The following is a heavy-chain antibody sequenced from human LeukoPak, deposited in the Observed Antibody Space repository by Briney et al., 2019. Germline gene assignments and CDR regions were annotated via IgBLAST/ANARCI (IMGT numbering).Heavy chain of an antibody. V-gene: IGHV2-5*01. J-gene: IGHJ3*02. CDR3: ALRLNYRERLDAFDI. CDR1: GFSLSTSGVG. CDR2: IYWNDDK. D-gene: IGHD1-1*01. Sequence: SGPTLLKPTQTLTLTCTFSGFSLSTSGVGVGWIRQPPGKDLEWLSLIYWNDDKRYSPSLKSRLTITKDTSKNQVVLTMTNMDPVDTATYYCALRLNYRERLDAFDIRGQGTMVTVSS.